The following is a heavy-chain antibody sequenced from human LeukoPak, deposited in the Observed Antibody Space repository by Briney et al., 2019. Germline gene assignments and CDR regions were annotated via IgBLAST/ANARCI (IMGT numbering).Heavy chain of an antibody. CDR1: GFTFSSYA. J-gene: IGHJ4*02. V-gene: IGHV3-30-3*01. CDR2: ISYDGSNK. D-gene: IGHD5-12*01. CDR3: DSPDIVATRDY. Sequence: PGGSLRLSCAASGFTFSSYAMSWVRQAPGKGLEWVAVISYDGSNKYYADSVKGRFTISRDNSKNTLYLQMNSLRAEDTAVYYCDSPDIVATRDYWGQGTLVTVSS.